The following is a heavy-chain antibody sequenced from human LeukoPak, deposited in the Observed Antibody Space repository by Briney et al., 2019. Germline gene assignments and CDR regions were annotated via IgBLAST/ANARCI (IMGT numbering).Heavy chain of an antibody. J-gene: IGHJ6*03. V-gene: IGHV3-30*04. CDR1: GFTFSSYA. D-gene: IGHD2-8*01. CDR3: ARDSIYCTNGVCYYMDA. Sequence: PGGSLRLSCAASGFTFSSYAMHWVRQAPGKGLEWVAVISYDGSNKYYADSVKGRFTISRDNSKNTLYLQMNSLRAEDTAVYYCARDSIYCTNGVCYYMDAWGKGTTVTVSS. CDR2: ISYDGSNK.